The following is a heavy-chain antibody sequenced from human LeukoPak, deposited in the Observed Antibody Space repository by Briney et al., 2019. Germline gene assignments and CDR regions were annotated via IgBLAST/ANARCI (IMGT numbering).Heavy chain of an antibody. Sequence: PGESLRLSCSASGFTFSSYAMSWVRQAPGKGLEVVSTISDRGSSTYYTHSVKGRFTSSRDNSKNTLHLQMNSLRAEDTAVYYCTKDHGFYSSGWHPLFDHWGQGTLVTVTP. CDR3: TKDHGFYSSGWHPLFDH. V-gene: IGHV3-23*01. D-gene: IGHD6-19*01. CDR2: ISDRGSST. J-gene: IGHJ4*02. CDR1: GFTFSSYA.